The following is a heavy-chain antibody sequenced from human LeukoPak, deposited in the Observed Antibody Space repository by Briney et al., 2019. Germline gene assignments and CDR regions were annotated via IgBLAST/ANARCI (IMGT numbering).Heavy chain of an antibody. Sequence: SGGSLRLSCAASGFTVSSKYMSWVRQAPGKGLEWLSVIYNSGGTYYADSVKGRFTISRDNSKNTLYLQMNSLRVEDTAVYFCARDCSASSSDYYPLGYWGQGTLVTVSS. CDR3: ARDCSASSSDYYPLGY. J-gene: IGHJ4*02. D-gene: IGHD3-22*01. CDR1: GFTVSSKY. CDR2: IYNSGGT. V-gene: IGHV3-66*01.